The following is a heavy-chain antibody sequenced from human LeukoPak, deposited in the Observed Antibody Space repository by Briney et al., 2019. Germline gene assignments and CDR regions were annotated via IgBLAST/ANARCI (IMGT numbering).Heavy chain of an antibody. CDR2: ISWDGGST. J-gene: IGHJ6*02. CDR3: AKDMLPNYDILTGWIYYGMDV. D-gene: IGHD3-9*01. V-gene: IGHV3-43D*03. Sequence: GGSLRLSCAASGFTFDDYAMHWVRQAPGKGLEWVSLISWDGGSTYYADSVKGRFTISRDNSKNSLYLQMNSLRAEDTALYYCAKDMLPNYDILTGWIYYGMDVWGQGTTVTVSS. CDR1: GFTFDDYA.